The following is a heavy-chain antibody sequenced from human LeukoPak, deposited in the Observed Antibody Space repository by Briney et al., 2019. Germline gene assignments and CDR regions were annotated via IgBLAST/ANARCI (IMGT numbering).Heavy chain of an antibody. CDR2: ISAYNGNT. V-gene: IGHV1-18*01. Sequence: ASVKVSCKASGCTFTSYGISWVRQAPGQGLEWMGWISAYNGNTNYAQKLQGRVTMTTDTSTSTAYMELRSLRSDDTAVYYCARDLKGQSATYDFWSGYYLDYWGQGTLVTVSS. J-gene: IGHJ4*02. CDR3: ARDLKGQSATYDFWSGYYLDY. D-gene: IGHD3-3*01. CDR1: GCTFTSYG.